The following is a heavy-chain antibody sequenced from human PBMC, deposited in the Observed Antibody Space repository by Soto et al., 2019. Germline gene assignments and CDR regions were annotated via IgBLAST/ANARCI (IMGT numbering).Heavy chain of an antibody. CDR2: IYYSGST. CDR3: AIRYGRYFAC. V-gene: IGHV4-59*08. J-gene: IGHJ4*02. CDR1: GGSISSYY. D-gene: IGHD4-17*01. Sequence: QVQLQESGPGLVKPSETLSLTCTVSGGSISSYYWSWIRQPPGKGLEWIGYIYYSGSTHYNPSLXSXVXIXXHTSKSQFSLKLSSVTAADTAVYYCAIRYGRYFACWGQGTLVTVSS.